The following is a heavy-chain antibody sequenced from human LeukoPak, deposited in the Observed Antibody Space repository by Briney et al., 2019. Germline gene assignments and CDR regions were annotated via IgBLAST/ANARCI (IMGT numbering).Heavy chain of an antibody. Sequence: SQTLSLTCTVSGGSISSYYWSWIRQPAGKGLEWIGRIHSSGSTNYNPSLKSRVTMSIDTSKNQFSLKMSSVTAADTAVYYCAREWGRYCSSISCSLYNWFDPWGQGTLVTVSS. V-gene: IGHV4-4*07. J-gene: IGHJ5*02. CDR3: AREWGRYCSSISCSLYNWFDP. D-gene: IGHD2-2*01. CDR2: IHSSGST. CDR1: GGSISSYY.